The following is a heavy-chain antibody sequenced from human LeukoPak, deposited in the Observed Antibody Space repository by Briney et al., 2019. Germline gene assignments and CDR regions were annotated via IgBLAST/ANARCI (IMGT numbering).Heavy chain of an antibody. CDR3: ARDRRRDLLHAFDI. J-gene: IGHJ3*02. CDR1: GGTISNYY. D-gene: IGHD1-26*01. CDR2: IDYSGST. V-gene: IGHV4-59*01. Sequence: KPSETLSLTCTVSGGTISNYYWSWIRQPPGKGLEWIAYIDYSGSTNYNPSLKSRVTISVDASKNQFSLNLRSVTPADTVVYYCARDRRRDLLHAFDIWGQGTMVTVSS.